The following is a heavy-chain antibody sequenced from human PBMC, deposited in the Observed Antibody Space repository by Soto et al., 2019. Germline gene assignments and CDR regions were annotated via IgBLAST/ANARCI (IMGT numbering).Heavy chain of an antibody. CDR3: AAAPLGFRYYYGMDV. D-gene: IGHD3-10*01. J-gene: IGHJ6*02. CDR2: IVVGSGNT. CDR1: GFTFTSSA. Sequence: QMQLVQSGPEVKKPGTSVKVSCKASGFTFTSSAMQWVRQARGQRLEWIGWIVVGSGNTNYAQKFQERVTITRDMSTSTAYMELSSLRSEDTAVYYCAAAPLGFRYYYGMDVWGQGTTCTVSS. V-gene: IGHV1-58*02.